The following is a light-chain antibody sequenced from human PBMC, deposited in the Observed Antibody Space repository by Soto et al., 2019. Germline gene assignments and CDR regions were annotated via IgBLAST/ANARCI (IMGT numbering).Light chain of an antibody. V-gene: IGKV1-27*01. CDR1: KGISDY. J-gene: IGKJ4*01. Sequence: DIQMTQSPSSLSASIGDRVTITCRASKGISDYLAWYQQKPGKVPKLLIYRASTLQSGVPSRFSGSGSGTDCTLTISSLQPEDVATYYCQKYNTAPLTFGGGTKVEI. CDR2: RAS. CDR3: QKYNTAPLT.